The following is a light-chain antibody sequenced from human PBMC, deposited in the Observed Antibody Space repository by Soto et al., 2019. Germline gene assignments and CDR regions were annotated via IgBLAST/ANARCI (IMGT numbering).Light chain of an antibody. CDR2: WAS. CDR1: QGVLYSSNNKNY. CDR3: QQYYTTPWT. Sequence: DIVMTQSPDSLSVSLVERATINCKSSQGVLYSSNNKNYLAWYQQKPGQPPKALIYWASTRESGVPDRFSGSGSGTDFTLTISSLQAEDVAVYYCQQYYTTPWTFGQGTKVDIK. J-gene: IGKJ1*01. V-gene: IGKV4-1*01.